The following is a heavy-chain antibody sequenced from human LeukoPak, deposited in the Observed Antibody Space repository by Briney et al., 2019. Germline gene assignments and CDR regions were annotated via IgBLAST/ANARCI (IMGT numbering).Heavy chain of an antibody. J-gene: IGHJ4*02. CDR1: GGSISSYY. CDR2: IYYSGST. Sequence: IPSETLSLTCTVSGGSISSYYWSWIRQPPGKGLEWIGSIYYSGSTYYNPSLKSRVTISVDTSKNQFSLKLSSVTAADTAVYYCARGRLGIAAAGYYFDYWGQGTLVTVSS. V-gene: IGHV4-39*07. CDR3: ARGRLGIAAAGYYFDY. D-gene: IGHD6-13*01.